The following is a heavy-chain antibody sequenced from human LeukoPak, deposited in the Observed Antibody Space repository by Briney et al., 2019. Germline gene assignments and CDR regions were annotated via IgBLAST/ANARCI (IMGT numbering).Heavy chain of an antibody. CDR3: ARPGTDYGMDV. J-gene: IGHJ6*02. CDR2: IYYSGST. CDR1: GGSISSYY. Sequence: SETLSLTCTVSGGSISSYYWSWIRQPPGKGLEWIGYIYYSGSTNYNPSLKSRVTISVGTSKNQFSLKPSSVTAADTAVYYCARPGTDYGMDVWGQGTTVTVSS. V-gene: IGHV4-59*08.